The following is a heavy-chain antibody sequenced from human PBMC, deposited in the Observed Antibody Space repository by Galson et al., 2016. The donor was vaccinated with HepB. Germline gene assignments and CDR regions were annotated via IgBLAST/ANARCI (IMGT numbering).Heavy chain of an antibody. D-gene: IGHD1-26*01. V-gene: IGHV1-46*01. Sequence: SVKVSCKASGHTFTSEYMHWVRQAPGQGLEWMGMINPSGGSPTYAQKFQGRVTMTRETSTSTIYMDLSSLRSEDTALYYCARDLGWGMDVWGQGTSVTVSS. J-gene: IGHJ6*02. CDR3: ARDLGWGMDV. CDR2: INPSGGSP. CDR1: GHTFTSEY.